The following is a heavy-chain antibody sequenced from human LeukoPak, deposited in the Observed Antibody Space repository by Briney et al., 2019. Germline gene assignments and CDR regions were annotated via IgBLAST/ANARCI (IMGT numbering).Heavy chain of an antibody. V-gene: IGHV4-39*07. CDR3: ARSNWYPDY. CDR2: IFYSGST. CDR1: GGSISTSNYY. D-gene: IGHD1-20*01. Sequence: SETLSLTCTVSGGSISTSNYYWGWIRQPPGKGLEWIGNIFYSGSTYYSPSLKSRVTISLDTSRNQFSLKLSSVTAADTAVYYCARSNWYPDYWGQGTLVTVSS. J-gene: IGHJ4*02.